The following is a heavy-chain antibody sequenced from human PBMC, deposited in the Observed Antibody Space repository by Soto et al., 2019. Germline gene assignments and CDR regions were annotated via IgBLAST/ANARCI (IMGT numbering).Heavy chain of an antibody. CDR1: GYTFTGYY. CDR3: ARERYQVISDGMDV. J-gene: IGHJ6*02. V-gene: IGHV1-2*02. D-gene: IGHD2-2*01. CDR2: INPETGGT. Sequence: QVQLVQSGADVKTPGASVRVSCKASGYTFTGYYVHWVREAPGQGLEWMGWINPETGGTSYAQKFQGRVTLSRGTCINTAYLELSRLRFDDADVYFCARERYQVISDGMDVWGQGTTVTVSS.